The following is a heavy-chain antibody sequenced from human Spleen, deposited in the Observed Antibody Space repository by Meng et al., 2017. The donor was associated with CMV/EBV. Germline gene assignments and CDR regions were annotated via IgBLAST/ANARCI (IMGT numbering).Heavy chain of an antibody. Sequence: GGSLRLSCAASGFTFSSYAMHWVRQAPGKGLEWVAVISYDGSNKYYADSVKGRFTISRDNSKNTLYLQMNSLRAEDTALYYCARKRVDLETYGACDYWGQGTLVTVSS. D-gene: IGHD3-3*01. V-gene: IGHV3-30-3*01. J-gene: IGHJ4*02. CDR3: ARKRVDLETYGACDY. CDR1: GFTFSSYA. CDR2: ISYDGSNK.